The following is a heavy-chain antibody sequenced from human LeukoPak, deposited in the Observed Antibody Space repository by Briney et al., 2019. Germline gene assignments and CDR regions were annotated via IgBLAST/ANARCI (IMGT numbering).Heavy chain of an antibody. J-gene: IGHJ4*02. V-gene: IGHV3-74*01. Sequence: GGSLRLSCAASGFTFSSYWIHWVRQAPGKGLVWVSRINSDGSSTSYADSVKGRFTISRDNSKNTVFLQMNSLRADDTAKYYCAKDKAPGSWHTPSDFWGQGTLVTVSS. CDR3: AKDKAPGSWHTPSDF. CDR2: INSDGSST. D-gene: IGHD6-13*01. CDR1: GFTFSSYW.